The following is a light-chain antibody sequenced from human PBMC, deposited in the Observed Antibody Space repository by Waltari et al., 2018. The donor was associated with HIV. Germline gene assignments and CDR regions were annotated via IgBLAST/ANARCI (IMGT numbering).Light chain of an antibody. CDR3: AARDDSLNVWV. Sequence: QSFLPQPPSASATPGRRLAISCSGHTSNVGINHVHWYRQVPGTAPKLLMFSNNQRPSGVTDRFSGSKSGTSASLAIKGLQSEDEADYYCAARDDSLNVWVFGGGTKLTVL. J-gene: IGLJ3*02. CDR1: TSNVGINH. V-gene: IGLV1-44*01. CDR2: SNN.